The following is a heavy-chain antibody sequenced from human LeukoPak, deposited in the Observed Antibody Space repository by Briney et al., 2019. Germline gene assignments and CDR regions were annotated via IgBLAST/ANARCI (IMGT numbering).Heavy chain of an antibody. V-gene: IGHV3-53*04. CDR2: IYSGGST. Sequence: GGSLRLSCAASGFTVSSNYMSWVRQAPGKGLEWVSVIYSGGSTYYADSVKGRFTISRHNPKNTLYLQMNSLRAEDTAVYYCARVGGYYDSSGYPDAWGQGTLVTVSS. J-gene: IGHJ5*02. CDR1: GFTVSSNY. D-gene: IGHD3-22*01. CDR3: ARVGGYYDSSGYPDA.